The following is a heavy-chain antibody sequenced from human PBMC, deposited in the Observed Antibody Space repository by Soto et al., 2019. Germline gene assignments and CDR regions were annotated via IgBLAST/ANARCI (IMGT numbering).Heavy chain of an antibody. V-gene: IGHV3-9*01. CDR3: AKEAAAAGLDH. J-gene: IGHJ5*02. CDR1: GFTFDDYA. Sequence: SLRLSCAASGFTFDDYAMHWVRQAPGKGLEWVSGISWNSGSIGYADSVKGRFTISRDNAKNSLYLQMNSLRAEDTALYYCAKEAAAAGLDHWGQGTLVTVSS. D-gene: IGHD6-13*01. CDR2: ISWNSGSI.